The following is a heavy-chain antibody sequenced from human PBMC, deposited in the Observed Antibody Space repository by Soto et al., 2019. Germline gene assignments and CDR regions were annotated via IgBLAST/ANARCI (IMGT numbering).Heavy chain of an antibody. CDR3: AIFSRARTMTFPYKAGMDV. D-gene: IGHD3-22*01. J-gene: IGHJ6*02. Sequence: QIQLAQSGPEVARPGASVNVSCKASGYILSDYGISWARQAPGQGLEWMGWISAYTGNTKYSQILKGRVTMTTDSSTSTGYMELRRLRADDAAVYYCAIFSRARTMTFPYKAGMDVWGQGTPVTVSS. CDR2: ISAYTGNT. CDR1: GYILSDYG. V-gene: IGHV1-18*01.